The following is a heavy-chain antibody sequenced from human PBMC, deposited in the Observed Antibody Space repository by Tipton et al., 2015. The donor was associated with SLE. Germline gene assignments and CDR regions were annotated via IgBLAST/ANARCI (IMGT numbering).Heavy chain of an antibody. CDR2: INPSGST. J-gene: IGHJ6*03. D-gene: IGHD6-13*01. V-gene: IGHV4-34*01. CDR3: ARGSGRYSSSWYYFYYYMDV. CDR1: GGSFSGYH. Sequence: TLSLTCAVSGGSFSGYHWSWVRQPPGKGLEWIGEINPSGSTNYNPSLKSRITISVDTSKNQFSLKVNSVTAADTAVYYCARGSGRYSSSWYYFYYYMDVWGKGTTVTVSS.